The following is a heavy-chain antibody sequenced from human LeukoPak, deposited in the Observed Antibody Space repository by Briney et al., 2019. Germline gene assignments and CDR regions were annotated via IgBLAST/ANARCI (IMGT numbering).Heavy chain of an antibody. D-gene: IGHD2-15*01. CDR2: INPNSGGT. CDR1: GYAFTGYY. J-gene: IGHJ4*02. Sequence: ASVKVSCKASGYAFTGYYMHWVRQAPGQGLEWMGWINPNSGGTNYAQKSQGRVTMTRDTSISTAYMELSRLRSDDTAVYYCATLLGGGYCSGGSCRYYFDYWGQGTLVTVSS. CDR3: ATLLGGGYCSGGSCRYYFDY. V-gene: IGHV1-2*02.